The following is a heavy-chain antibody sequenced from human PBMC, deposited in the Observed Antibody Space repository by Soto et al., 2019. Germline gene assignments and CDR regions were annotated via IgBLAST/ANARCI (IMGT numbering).Heavy chain of an antibody. V-gene: IGHV3-23*01. Sequence: XGSLILSCAASGVSFSEYSMTWVRQAPGRGLQWVSAISGDTATTHYADSVKGRFTISRDNSRDTLYLQMNSLRVEDTAIYYCAKPLQQWLLQGSGVDVWGQGTTVTVSS. D-gene: IGHD6-19*01. CDR2: ISGDTATT. CDR3: AKPLQQWLLQGSGVDV. J-gene: IGHJ6*02. CDR1: GVSFSEYS.